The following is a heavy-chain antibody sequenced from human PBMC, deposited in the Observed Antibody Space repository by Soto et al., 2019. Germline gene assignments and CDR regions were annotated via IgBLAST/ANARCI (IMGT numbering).Heavy chain of an antibody. CDR3: ARWGYCSSTSCYEAPWFDP. CDR2: IYYSGST. D-gene: IGHD2-2*01. V-gene: IGHV4-59*08. J-gene: IGHJ5*02. Sequence: SETLSLTCTVSGGSISSYYWSWIRQPPGKGLEWIGYIYYSGSTNYNPSLKSRVTISVDTSKNQFSLKLSSVTAADTAVYYCARWGYCSSTSCYEAPWFDPWGQGTLVTVSS. CDR1: GGSISSYY.